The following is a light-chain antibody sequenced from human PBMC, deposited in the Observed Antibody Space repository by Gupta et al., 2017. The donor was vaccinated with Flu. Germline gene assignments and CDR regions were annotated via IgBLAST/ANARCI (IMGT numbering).Light chain of an antibody. CDR3: SSYTSSSTLEVV. CDR2: EVS. CDR1: SSDVGGYDY. Sequence: QSALTQPASLSGAPLQSITISCTGTSSDVGGYDYVSWYQKHPGKAPKLMIYEVSNRPSGVSNRFSGSKSGNTASLIISGLQAEDEADYYCSSYTSSSTLEVVFGGGTKLTVL. J-gene: IGLJ3*02. V-gene: IGLV2-14*01.